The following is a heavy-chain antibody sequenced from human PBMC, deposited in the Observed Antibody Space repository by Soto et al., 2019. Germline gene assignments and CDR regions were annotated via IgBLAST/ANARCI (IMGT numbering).Heavy chain of an antibody. CDR3: AKANQLLLGGYYYYYMDV. V-gene: IGHV3-23*01. CDR1: GFTFSSHA. CDR2: ISGSGGST. D-gene: IGHD2-2*01. J-gene: IGHJ6*03. Sequence: GGSLRLSCAASGFTFSSHAMSWVRQAPGKGLEWVSAISGSGGSTYYADSVKGRFTISRDNSKNTLYLQMNSLRAEDTAVYYCAKANQLLLGGYYYYYMDVWGKGTTVTVSS.